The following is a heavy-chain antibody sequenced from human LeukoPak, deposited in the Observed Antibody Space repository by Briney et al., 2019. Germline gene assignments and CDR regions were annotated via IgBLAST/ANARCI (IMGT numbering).Heavy chain of an antibody. CDR3: ARQVGATSTFLS. CDR1: GGSISSSSYY. D-gene: IGHD1-26*01. J-gene: IGHJ5*02. Sequence: SETLSLTCTVSGGSISSSSYYWGWIRQPPGKGLEWIGSIYYSGSTYYNPSLKSRVTISVDTSKNQFSLKLSSVTAADTAVYYCARQVGATSTFLSWGQGTLVTVSS. CDR2: IYYSGST. V-gene: IGHV4-39*01.